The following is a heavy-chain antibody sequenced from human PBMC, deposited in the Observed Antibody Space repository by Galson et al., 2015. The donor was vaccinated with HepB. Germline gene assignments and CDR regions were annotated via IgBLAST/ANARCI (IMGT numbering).Heavy chain of an antibody. CDR3: ARLLTDSRGYYRTHDY. CDR2: IDPGDSYT. V-gene: IGHV5-10-1*01. CDR1: GYSFTSYW. D-gene: IGHD3-22*01. Sequence: QSGAEVKKPGESLRISCKGSGYSFTSYWISWVRQMPGKDLEWMGRIDPGDSYTNYSPSFQGHVTISADKSISTAYLQWSSLKASDTAMYYCARLLTDSRGYYRTHDYWGQGTLVTVSS. J-gene: IGHJ4*02.